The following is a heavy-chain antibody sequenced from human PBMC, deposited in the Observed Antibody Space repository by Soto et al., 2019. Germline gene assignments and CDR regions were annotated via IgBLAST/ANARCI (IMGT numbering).Heavy chain of an antibody. J-gene: IGHJ6*02. CDR2: IWYDGSNK. CDR3: ARVGVGPGYGPYYYGMDV. V-gene: IGHV3-33*01. Sequence: GGSLRLSCAASGFTFSSYGMHWVRQAPGKGLEWVAVIWYDGSNKYYADSVKGRFTISGDNSKNTLYLQMNSLRAEDTAVYYCARVGVGPGYGPYYYGMDVWGQGTTVTVSS. CDR1: GFTFSSYG. D-gene: IGHD3-3*01.